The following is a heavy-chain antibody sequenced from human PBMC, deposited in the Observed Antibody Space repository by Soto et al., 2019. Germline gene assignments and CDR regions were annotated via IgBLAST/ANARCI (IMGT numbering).Heavy chain of an antibody. J-gene: IGHJ4*02. D-gene: IGHD3-22*01. CDR3: ARTDSSGYYFDY. CDR2: IYYSGTT. Sequence: QVQLQESGPGLVKPSQTLSLTCSVSGGFISSGGYYWSWIRQHPGKGMEWLGYIYYSGTTYYNPSRKSRFTVSLDTSKNQFSLKLTSVTAADTAVYYCARTDSSGYYFDYWGQGTLVTVSS. V-gene: IGHV4-31*03. CDR1: GGFISSGGYY.